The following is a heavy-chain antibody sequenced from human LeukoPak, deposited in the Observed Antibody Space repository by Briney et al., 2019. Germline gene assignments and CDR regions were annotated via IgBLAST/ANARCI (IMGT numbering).Heavy chain of an antibody. Sequence: GGSLRLSCAASGFTFSSYAMSWVRQAPGKGLEWVSAISGSGGSTYYADSVKGRFTISRDNSKNTLYLQMYSLRAEDTAVYYCAKNNKVRWLLGVYYFDYWGQGTLVTVSS. V-gene: IGHV3-23*01. J-gene: IGHJ4*02. CDR2: ISGSGGST. CDR1: GFTFSSYA. CDR3: AKNNKVRWLLGVYYFDY. D-gene: IGHD3-9*01.